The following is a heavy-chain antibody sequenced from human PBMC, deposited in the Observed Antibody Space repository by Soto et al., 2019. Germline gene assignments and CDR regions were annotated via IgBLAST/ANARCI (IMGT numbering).Heavy chain of an antibody. CDR1: GYTFTSYD. Sequence: KSGASVKVSCKASGYTFTSYDINWVRQATGQGLEWMGWMNPNSGNTGYAQKFQGRVTMTRNTSISTAYMELSSLRSEDTAVYYCARGRHIVGATIAGYWGQGTLVTVSS. V-gene: IGHV1-8*01. CDR2: MNPNSGNT. J-gene: IGHJ4*02. CDR3: ARGRHIVGATIAGY. D-gene: IGHD1-26*01.